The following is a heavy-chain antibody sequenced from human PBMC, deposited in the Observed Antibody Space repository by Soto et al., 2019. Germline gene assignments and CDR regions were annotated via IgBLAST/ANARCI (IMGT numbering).Heavy chain of an antibody. CDR1: GFSFTRSG. Sequence: SVKVSWKASGFSFTRSGWQWVQQAPRQRLKWLGWIVVGSGNTNYAQKFQERVPITRDMSTSTAFMELSSQSSEYTAVYYCAASVKYLQHYYYYGMDVCG. CDR3: AASVKYLQHYYYYGMDV. V-gene: IGHV1-58*01. J-gene: IGHJ6*02. D-gene: IGHD1-1*01. CDR2: IVVGSGNT.